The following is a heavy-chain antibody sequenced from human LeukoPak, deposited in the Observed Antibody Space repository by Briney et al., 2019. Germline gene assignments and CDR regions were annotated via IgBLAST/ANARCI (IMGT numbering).Heavy chain of an antibody. D-gene: IGHD3-22*01. CDR2: INGDGSDT. J-gene: IGHJ4*02. V-gene: IGHV3-74*03. CDR3: ARPSHDTSGYYFGF. CDR1: GFTLSIYW. Sequence: GGSLRLSCAASGFTLSIYWMHWVRQAPGKGLVWVSHINGDGSDTTYADSVKGRFSISRDNAKNTLYLQMNSLRAEDTAVYYCARPSHDTSGYYFGFWGQGTPVTVSS.